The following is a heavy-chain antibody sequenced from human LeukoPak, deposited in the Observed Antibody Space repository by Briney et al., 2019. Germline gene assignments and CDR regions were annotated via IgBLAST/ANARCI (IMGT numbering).Heavy chain of an antibody. Sequence: GGSLRLSCAATGFTFSTYGMHWVRQAPGKGLEWVALIWYDGSNKHYEDSVKGRFTISRDNFKNMVYLQMNSLRAEDTAVYYCGTDPSTRPRALYYHGLDVWGQGTTVTVSS. J-gene: IGHJ6*02. CDR3: GTDPSTRPRALYYHGLDV. V-gene: IGHV3-33*01. CDR2: IWYDGSNK. CDR1: GFTFSTYG. D-gene: IGHD2-2*01.